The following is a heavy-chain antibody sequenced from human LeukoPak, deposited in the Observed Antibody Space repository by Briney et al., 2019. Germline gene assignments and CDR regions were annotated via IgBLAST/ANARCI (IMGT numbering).Heavy chain of an antibody. Sequence: PSETLSLTCTVSGGSISSYYWSWIRQPPGKGLEWIAYISDIGSINYNPSLKSRVTISVDTSKNQFSLKLSSVTAADTAVYYCASGEDFYYFDYWGQGTLVTVSS. CDR1: GGSISSYY. J-gene: IGHJ4*02. CDR2: ISDIGSI. V-gene: IGHV4-59*12. D-gene: IGHD3-10*01. CDR3: ASGEDFYYFDY.